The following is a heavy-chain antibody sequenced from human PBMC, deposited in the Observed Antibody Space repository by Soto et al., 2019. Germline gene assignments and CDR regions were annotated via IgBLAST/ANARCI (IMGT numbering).Heavy chain of an antibody. CDR1: GYSFTGDW. J-gene: IGHJ6*02. CDR3: ASGCRSTGCYTRRGSDYYYGMDV. Sequence: GESLKIGCKGSGYSFTGDWISWVRQMPGKGRGWMGRIDPSDSYTNYSPSFQGHVTISADKSMSTAYLQWSSLKASDTAMYYCASGCRSTGCYTRRGSDYYYGMDVWGQGTTVTVSS. D-gene: IGHD2-2*02. CDR2: IDPSDSYT. V-gene: IGHV5-10-1*01.